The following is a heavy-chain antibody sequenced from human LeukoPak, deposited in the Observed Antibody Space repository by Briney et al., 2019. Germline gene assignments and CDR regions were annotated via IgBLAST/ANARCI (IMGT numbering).Heavy chain of an antibody. CDR2: INHSGST. CDR3: ARRAGGYIYYYYYMDV. CDR1: GGSFSGYY. J-gene: IGHJ6*03. D-gene: IGHD2-8*02. V-gene: IGHV4-34*01. Sequence: SETLSLTCAVYGGSFSGYYWSWIRQPPGKGLEWIGEINHSGSTNYNPSLKSRVTISVDTSKNQFSLKLSSVTAADTAVYYCARRAGGYIYYYYYMDVWGKGTTVTVSS.